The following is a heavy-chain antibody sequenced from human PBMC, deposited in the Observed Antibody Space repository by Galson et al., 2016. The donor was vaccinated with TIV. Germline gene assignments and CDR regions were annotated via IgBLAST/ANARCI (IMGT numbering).Heavy chain of an antibody. CDR2: INPNIGGH. D-gene: IGHD1-1*01. CDR1: GYTFKDFY. J-gene: IGHJ4*02. Sequence: SVKVSCKASGYTFKDFYIHWVRQAPGHGLEWMGWINPNIGGHLFAKKFQGRVTMTRETSINTAYMELSNLRSDDTAVYYCAPNDGGSMNPPFDYWGQGTLVTVAS. CDR3: APNDGGSMNPPFDY. V-gene: IGHV1-2*02.